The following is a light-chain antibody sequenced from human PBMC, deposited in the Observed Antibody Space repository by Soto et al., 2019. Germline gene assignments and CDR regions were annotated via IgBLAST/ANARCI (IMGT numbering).Light chain of an antibody. CDR3: QQYNIWPYT. J-gene: IGKJ2*01. CDR2: DTS. Sequence: IVLTQSPAPLSVSPGERATLSCRASQSVSSLLAWYQQKPRQAPRLLIYDTSTRATGIPARFSGSGSGTDFTLTISSLQSEDFAIYYCQQYNIWPYTFGQGTKLEIK. V-gene: IGKV3-15*01. CDR1: QSVSSL.